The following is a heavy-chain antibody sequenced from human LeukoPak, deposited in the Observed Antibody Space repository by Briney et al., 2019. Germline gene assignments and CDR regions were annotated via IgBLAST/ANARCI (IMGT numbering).Heavy chain of an antibody. J-gene: IGHJ4*02. CDR1: GGSISSSRYY. V-gene: IGHV4-39*01. Sequence: SETLSLTCSVSGGSISSSRYYWDWIRQPPGKGLEWIGNIRYSGSTYYNPSLKSRVTMSVDTSKNQFSLKLSSVTATDTAVYYCARNEAAVDTGFDFWGQGTLVTVSS. CDR2: IRYSGST. D-gene: IGHD1-14*01. CDR3: ARNEAAVDTGFDF.